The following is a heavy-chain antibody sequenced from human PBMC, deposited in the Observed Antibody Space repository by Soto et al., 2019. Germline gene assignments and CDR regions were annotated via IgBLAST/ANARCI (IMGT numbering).Heavy chain of an antibody. CDR1: GGSISSSSYY. CDR3: ARPAGSSSV. D-gene: IGHD6-6*01. Sequence: SETLSLTCTVSGGSISSSSYYWGWIRQPPGKGLEWIGSIYYSGSTYYNPSLKSRVTISVDTSKNQFSLKLSSVTAAYTAVYYCARPAGSSSVWGQGTLVTVSS. J-gene: IGHJ4*02. V-gene: IGHV4-39*01. CDR2: IYYSGST.